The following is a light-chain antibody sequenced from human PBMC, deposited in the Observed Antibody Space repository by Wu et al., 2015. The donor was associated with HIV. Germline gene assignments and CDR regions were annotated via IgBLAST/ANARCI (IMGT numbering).Light chain of an antibody. CDR2: DAS. CDR1: QTVYNY. Sequence: EIVLTQSPGTLSLSPGERATLSCRASQTVYNYFAWYQQRPGQAPRLLIKDASNRASGIPDRFSGGGSGTDFTLTISSLEPEDFAVYYCQHYGSLPLTFGGGTKVEIK. V-gene: IGKV3-20*01. J-gene: IGKJ4*01. CDR3: QHYGSLPLT.